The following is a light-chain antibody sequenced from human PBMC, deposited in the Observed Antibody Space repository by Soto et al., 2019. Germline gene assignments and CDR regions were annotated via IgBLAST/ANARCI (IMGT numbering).Light chain of an antibody. CDR1: QGISNY. Sequence: DIQLTQSPSFLSASVGDRVTITCRASQGISNYLAWYQQKSGKAPKLLIHAASTLQSGVPSRFSGSGSGTEFTLTISSLQPEDLVTYYCQQVNSYPITFGQGTRLEIK. CDR2: AAS. CDR3: QQVNSYPIT. J-gene: IGKJ5*01. V-gene: IGKV1-9*01.